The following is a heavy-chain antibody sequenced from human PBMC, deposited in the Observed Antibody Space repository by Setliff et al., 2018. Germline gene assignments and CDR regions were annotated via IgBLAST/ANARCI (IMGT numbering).Heavy chain of an antibody. CDR2: IFARGSM. V-gene: IGHV4-61*09. J-gene: IGHJ4*02. Sequence: SETLSLTCTVSGGSISSGNYYWIWIRQPAGKALEWLGHIFARGSMNYNPSLRSRITISQDRSENQFSLTLSSVTAADTAVYFCARQPSSGAYYNPRPYYFDYWGQGTLVTVSS. D-gene: IGHD3-10*01. CDR3: ARQPSSGAYYNPRPYYFDY. CDR1: GGSISSGNYY.